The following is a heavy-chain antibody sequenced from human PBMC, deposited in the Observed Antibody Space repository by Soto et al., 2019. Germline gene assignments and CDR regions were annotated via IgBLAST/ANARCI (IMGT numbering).Heavy chain of an antibody. V-gene: IGHV3-7*03. J-gene: IGHJ6*02. CDR2: IKQDGSEK. Sequence: EVQLVESGGGLVQPGGSLRLSCAASGFTFSSYWMSWVRQAPGKGLEWVANIKQDGSEKYYVDSVKGRFTISRDNAKNSLYLQMNSLRAEDTAVYYCARRTMIVVAPGYYYGMDVWGQGITVTVSS. CDR3: ARRTMIVVAPGYYYGMDV. CDR1: GFTFSSYW. D-gene: IGHD3-22*01.